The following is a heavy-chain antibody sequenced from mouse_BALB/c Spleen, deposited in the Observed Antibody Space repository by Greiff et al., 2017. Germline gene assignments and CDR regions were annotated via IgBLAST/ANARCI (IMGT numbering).Heavy chain of an antibody. V-gene: IGHV1-69*02. J-gene: IGHJ4*01. Sequence: QVQLQQPGAELVKPGAPVKLSCKASGYTFTSYWMNWVKQRPGRGLEWIGRIDPSDSETHYNQKFKDKATLTVDKSSSTAYIQLSSLTSEDSAVYYCARSTMINYAMDYWGQGTSVTVSS. CDR1: GYTFTSYW. D-gene: IGHD2-4*01. CDR2: IDPSDSET. CDR3: ARSTMINYAMDY.